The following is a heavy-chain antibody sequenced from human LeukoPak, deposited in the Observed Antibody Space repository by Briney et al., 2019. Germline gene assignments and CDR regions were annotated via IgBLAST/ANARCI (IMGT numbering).Heavy chain of an antibody. CDR1: GGSISSYY. J-gene: IGHJ4*01. CDR2: IYYSGST. D-gene: IGHD4-23*01. V-gene: IGHV4-59*01. CDR3: ARSYGGNAYYFDY. Sequence: SETLSLTCTVSGGSISSYYWSWIRQPPGKGLEWIGYIYYSGSTNYNPSLKSRVTISVDTSKNQFSLKLSSVTAADTAVYYCARSYGGNAYYFDYWGHGTLVTVSS.